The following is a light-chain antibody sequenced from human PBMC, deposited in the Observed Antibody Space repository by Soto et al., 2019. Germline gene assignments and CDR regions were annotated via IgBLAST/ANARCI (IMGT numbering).Light chain of an antibody. CDR2: KAS. CDR3: QHYDSYSEA. CDR1: QTISSW. J-gene: IGKJ1*01. Sequence: DIKMTHSPSTLSVSEGDRVTITCRASQTISSWLAWYQQKPGKAPKLLIYKASTLKSGVPSRFSGSGSGTEFTLTISSLQPDDFATYYCQHYDSYSEAFGQGTKVDIK. V-gene: IGKV1-5*03.